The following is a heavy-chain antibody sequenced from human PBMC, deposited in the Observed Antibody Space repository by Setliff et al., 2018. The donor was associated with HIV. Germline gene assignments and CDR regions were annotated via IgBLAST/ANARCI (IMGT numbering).Heavy chain of an antibody. J-gene: IGHJ5*02. CDR3: VRTIGNWGPGNH. Sequence: LRLSCATSGFTFSTYAMNWVRQAPGKGPEWVSVIGGSGVSTYYAESVKGRFIISRDNSKNTLYLEMNSLRVEDTAVYYCVRTIGNWGPGNHWGQGTLVT. CDR2: IGGSGVST. CDR1: GFTFSTYA. D-gene: IGHD3-10*01. V-gene: IGHV3-23*01.